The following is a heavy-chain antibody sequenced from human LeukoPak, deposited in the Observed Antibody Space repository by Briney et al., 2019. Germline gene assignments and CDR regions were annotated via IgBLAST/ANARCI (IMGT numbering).Heavy chain of an antibody. CDR3: FGWFGASNDAFDI. D-gene: IGHD3-10*01. CDR1: GFTFSNAW. Sequence: GGSLRLSCAASGFTFSNAWMRWVRQAPGKGLEWVGRIRSKANSYATAYAASVKGRFTISRDDSKNTAYLQMNSLKTEDTAVYYCFGWFGASNDAFDIWGQGTMVTVSS. V-gene: IGHV3-73*01. J-gene: IGHJ3*02. CDR2: IRSKANSYAT.